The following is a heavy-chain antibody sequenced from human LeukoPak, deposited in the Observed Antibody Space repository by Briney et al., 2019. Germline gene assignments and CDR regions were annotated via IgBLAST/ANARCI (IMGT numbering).Heavy chain of an antibody. CDR1: GFTFSSYS. CDR2: ISSSSSTI. J-gene: IGHJ4*02. V-gene: IGHV3-48*01. CDR3: ARDEYYGGN. Sequence: GGSLRLSCAASGFTFSSYSMNWVRQAPGKGLEWLSYISSSSSTIYYADSVKGRFTISRDNAKNSLYLQVNSLRAEDTAVYYYARDEYYGGNWGQGTLVTVSS. D-gene: IGHD4-23*01.